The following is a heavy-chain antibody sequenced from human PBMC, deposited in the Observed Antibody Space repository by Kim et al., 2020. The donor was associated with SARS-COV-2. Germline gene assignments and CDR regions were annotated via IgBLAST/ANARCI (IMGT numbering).Heavy chain of an antibody. CDR1: GGSISSYY. CDR3: ARAEQLWPRGFDY. Sequence: SQTLSLTCTVSGGSISSYYWGWIRQPPEKGLEWIGYIYYSGSTNYNPSLKSRVTISVDTSKNKFSLKLRSVTAADTAVYYCARAEQLWPRGFDYWGQGTLVTVSS. J-gene: IGHJ4*02. D-gene: IGHD5-18*01. V-gene: IGHV4-59*01. CDR2: IYYSGST.